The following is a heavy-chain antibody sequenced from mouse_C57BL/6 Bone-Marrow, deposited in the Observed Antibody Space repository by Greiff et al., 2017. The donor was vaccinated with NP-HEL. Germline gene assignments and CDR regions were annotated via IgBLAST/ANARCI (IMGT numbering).Heavy chain of an antibody. J-gene: IGHJ1*03. V-gene: IGHV1-81*01. Sequence: QVQLKQSGAELARPGASVKLSCKASGYTFTSYGISWVKQRTGQGLEWIGEIYPRSGNTYYNEKFKGKATLTADKSSSTAYMELRSLTSEDSAVYFCARYPFITTVVAKWYFDVWGTGTTVTVSS. D-gene: IGHD1-1*01. CDR3: ARYPFITTVVAKWYFDV. CDR2: IYPRSGNT. CDR1: GYTFTSYG.